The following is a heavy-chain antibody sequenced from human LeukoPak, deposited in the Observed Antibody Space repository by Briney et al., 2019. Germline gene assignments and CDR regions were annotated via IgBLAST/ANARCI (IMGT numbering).Heavy chain of an antibody. J-gene: IGHJ6*03. Sequence: GASVKVSCKVSGYTLTELSMHWVRQAPGKGLEWMGGFDPEDGETIYAQKLQGRVTMTEDTSTDTAYMELSSLRSEDTAVYYCARVAAEVVGVPGAIGFGWLRRDYYYMDVWGKGTTVTVSS. CDR3: ARVAAEVVGVPGAIGFGWLRRDYYYMDV. CDR2: FDPEDGET. CDR1: GYTLTELS. D-gene: IGHD2-2*02. V-gene: IGHV1-24*01.